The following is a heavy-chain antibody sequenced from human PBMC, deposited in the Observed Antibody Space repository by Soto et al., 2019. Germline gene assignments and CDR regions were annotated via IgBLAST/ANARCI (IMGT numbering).Heavy chain of an antibody. Sequence: EVQLVESGGGLVKPGGSLRLSCAASGFTFSYAWMTWVRQVSGKGLERVALIKSKAHGGTTDYATLVEGRFTISRNDSRNTLYLQINSLQTEDTGLYNCTAGLYNSVGVDQSGQGNQVNVSS. D-gene: IGHD2-15*01. V-gene: IGHV3-15*07. CDR3: TAGLYNSVGVDQ. CDR1: GFTFSYAW. CDR2: IKSKAHGGTT. J-gene: IGHJ4*02.